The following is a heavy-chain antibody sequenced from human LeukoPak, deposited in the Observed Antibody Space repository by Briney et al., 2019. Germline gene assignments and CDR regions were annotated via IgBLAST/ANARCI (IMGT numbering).Heavy chain of an antibody. Sequence: PSETLSLTCAVYGGSFSGYYWSWIRQPPGKGLEWIGEINHSGSTNYNPSLKSRVTISVDTSKNQFSLKLSSVTAADTAVYYCARGRLLEYYPMYYFDYWGQGTLVTVSS. CDR2: INHSGST. J-gene: IGHJ4*02. V-gene: IGHV4-34*01. D-gene: IGHD3-10*01. CDR3: ARGRLLEYYPMYYFDY. CDR1: GGSFSGYY.